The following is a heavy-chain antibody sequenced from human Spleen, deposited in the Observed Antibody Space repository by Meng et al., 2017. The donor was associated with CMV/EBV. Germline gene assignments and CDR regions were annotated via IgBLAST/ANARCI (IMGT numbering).Heavy chain of an antibody. CDR2: ISGNDGTT. D-gene: IGHD6-19*01. V-gene: IGHV3-23*01. CDR1: GFTFDDYA. J-gene: IGHJ4*02. Sequence: GESLKISCTASGFTFDDYAMHWVRQVPGKGLEWISTISGNDGTTDYADSVKGRFTISRDNSKNTLFLQMNSLRVEDTAVYYCAVPIAVAGTHDYWGQGALVTVSS. CDR3: AVPIAVAGTHDY.